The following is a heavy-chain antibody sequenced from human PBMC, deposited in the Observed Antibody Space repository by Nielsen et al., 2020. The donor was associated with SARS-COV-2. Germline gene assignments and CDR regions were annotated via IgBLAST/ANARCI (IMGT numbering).Heavy chain of an antibody. V-gene: IGHV3-9*01. CDR3: AKDPGEAPSYGMDV. D-gene: IGHD3-16*01. Sequence: GGSLRLSCAASGFTFDDYAMHWVRQAPGKGLEWVSGISWNSDSIGYADSVKGRFTISRDNAKNSLYLQMNSLRAEDTALYYCAKDPGEAPSYGMDVWGQGTTVTVSS. J-gene: IGHJ6*02. CDR2: ISWNSDSI. CDR1: GFTFDDYA.